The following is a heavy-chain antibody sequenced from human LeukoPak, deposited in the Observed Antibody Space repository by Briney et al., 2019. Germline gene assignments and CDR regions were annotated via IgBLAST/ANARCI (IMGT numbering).Heavy chain of an antibody. J-gene: IGHJ4*02. V-gene: IGHV3-7*01. D-gene: IGHD6-13*01. Sequence: PGGSLRLSCAASGFTFSSYWMSWVRLAPGKGLEWVANIKHDGSEKFYVDSVRGRFSISRDNAKSSLYLQMNSLRADDTAVYYCARTVPGYGTIWDYFDNWGQGTLVTVSS. CDR2: IKHDGSEK. CDR3: ARTVPGYGTIWDYFDN. CDR1: GFTFSSYW.